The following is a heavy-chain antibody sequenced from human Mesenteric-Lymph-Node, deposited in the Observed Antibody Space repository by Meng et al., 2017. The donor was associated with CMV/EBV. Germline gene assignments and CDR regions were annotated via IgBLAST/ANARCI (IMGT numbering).Heavy chain of an antibody. Sequence: GESLKISCAASGFTFSDYYMSWIRQAPGKGLEWVSYISGDSSTIYYADSVKGRFIISRDNAKNSLSLQMNSLRAEDTAMYYCATRRAGEFDYWGQGTLVPSPQ. CDR3: ATRRAGEFDY. CDR2: ISGDSSTI. CDR1: GFTFSDYY. V-gene: IGHV3-11*01. J-gene: IGHJ4*02. D-gene: IGHD7-27*01.